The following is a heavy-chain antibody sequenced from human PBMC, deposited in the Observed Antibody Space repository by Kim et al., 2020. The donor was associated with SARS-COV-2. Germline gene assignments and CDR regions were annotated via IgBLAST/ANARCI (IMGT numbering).Heavy chain of an antibody. CDR2: IYYSGST. V-gene: IGHV4-59*01. J-gene: IGHJ4*02. CDR3: AREIFSALVD. D-gene: IGHD3-9*01. CDR1: GGSISSYY. Sequence: SETLSLTCTVSGGSISSYYWSWIRQPPGKGLEWIGYIYYSGSTNYNPSLKSRVTISVDTSKNQFSLKLSSVTAADTAVYYCAREIFSALVDWGQGTLVTVSS.